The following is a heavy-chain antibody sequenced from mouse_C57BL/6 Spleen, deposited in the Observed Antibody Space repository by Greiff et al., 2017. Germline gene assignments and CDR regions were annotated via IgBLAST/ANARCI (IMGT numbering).Heavy chain of an antibody. CDR2: IYPRDGST. V-gene: IGHV1-78*01. J-gene: IGHJ4*01. CDR1: GYTFTDYT. D-gene: IGHD3-3*01. CDR3: ARGGTPYCYAMDY. Sequence: QVQLQQSDAELVKPGASVKISCKASGYTFTDYTIHWMKQRPEQGLEWIGYIYPRDGSTKYNEKFKGKATLTADKSSSTAYMQLNSLTSEDSAVYFCARGGTPYCYAMDYWGQGTSVTVSS.